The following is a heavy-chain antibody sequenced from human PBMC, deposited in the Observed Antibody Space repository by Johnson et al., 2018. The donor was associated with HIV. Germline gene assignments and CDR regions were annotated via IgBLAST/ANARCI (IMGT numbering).Heavy chain of an antibody. J-gene: IGHJ3*02. V-gene: IGHV3-23*04. D-gene: IGHD3-10*01. CDR3: ASSYSESDAFDI. CDR1: GFTFSSYA. Sequence: MLLVESGGGLVQPGGSLRLSCAASGFTFSSYALTWVRQAPGKGLEWVSTVSDGAGNTYYADSVKGRFTISRDNSKNTLYLQMNSLRVEDTAVYYCASSYSESDAFDIWGQGTMVTVSS. CDR2: VSDGAGNT.